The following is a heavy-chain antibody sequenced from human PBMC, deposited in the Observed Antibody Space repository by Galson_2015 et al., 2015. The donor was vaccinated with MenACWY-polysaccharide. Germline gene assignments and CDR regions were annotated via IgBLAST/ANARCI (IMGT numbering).Heavy chain of an antibody. J-gene: IGHJ4*02. CDR1: GFTFSSYG. CDR3: AKDVAGWGLFVDSFDS. D-gene: IGHD3-16*01. CDR2: ITYDGSNK. V-gene: IGHV3-30*18. Sequence: SLRLSCAASGFTFSSYGMHWVRQAPGKGLEWVAVITYDGSNKYYADSVKGRFTISRDNSKNTLYLQMNSLRAEDTAVYYCAKDVAGWGLFVDSFDSWGQGTLVTVSS.